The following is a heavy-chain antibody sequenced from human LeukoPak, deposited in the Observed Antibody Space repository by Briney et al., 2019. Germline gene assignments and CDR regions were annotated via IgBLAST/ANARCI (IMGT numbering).Heavy chain of an antibody. V-gene: IGHV3-66*01. CDR2: IYVSGDP. CDR3: ARWTPINHYFDY. Sequence: GGSLRLSCAVSGFTVNSNYVSWVRQAPGKELEWVSIIYVSGDPYYSDSVKGRFTISRDNSKNIVYLQMNSLRVEDTAVYYCARWTPINHYFDYWGLGTLVTVSS. CDR1: GFTVNSNY. D-gene: IGHD3/OR15-3a*01. J-gene: IGHJ4*02.